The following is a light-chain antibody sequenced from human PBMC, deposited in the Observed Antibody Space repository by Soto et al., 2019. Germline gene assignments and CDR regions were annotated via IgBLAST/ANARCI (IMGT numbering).Light chain of an antibody. CDR3: QQRSNWSGGT. J-gene: IGKJ1*01. CDR1: QSVSSY. Sequence: EIVLTQSPATLSLSPGERATLSCRASQSVSSYLAWYQQKPGQAPRLLIYDASNRATGIPARFSGSGSGTDFTLTIISLEPDDFSVYYCQQRSNWSGGTCGQGTKVEIK. CDR2: DAS. V-gene: IGKV3-11*01.